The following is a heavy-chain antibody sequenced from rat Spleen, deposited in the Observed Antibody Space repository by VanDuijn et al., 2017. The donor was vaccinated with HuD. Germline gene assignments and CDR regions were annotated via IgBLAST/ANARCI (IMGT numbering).Heavy chain of an antibody. CDR3: ASGIHDF. V-gene: IGHV2-30*01. J-gene: IGHJ2*01. CDR2: MWTGGST. Sequence: QVQLKESGPGLVQPSQTLSLTCTVSGFSLTSYNVHWVRQSAGKGLEWMGIMWTGGSTDYNSALKSRLSISRDTSRDQVFLKMSSLQIEDTAMYFCASGIHDFWGQGVMVTVSS. D-gene: IGHD1-4*01. CDR1: GFSLTSYN.